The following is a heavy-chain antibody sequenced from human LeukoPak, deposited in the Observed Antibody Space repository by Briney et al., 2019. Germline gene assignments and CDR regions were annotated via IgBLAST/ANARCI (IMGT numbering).Heavy chain of an antibody. CDR3: AREVVNYHGSGSFSPRQDYYGMDV. CDR2: ISTYNGNT. V-gene: IGHV1-18*01. CDR1: GYSLTSYG. Sequence: GASVKVSCKASGYSLTSYGISWVRPAPGQGLEWLGWISTYNGNTNYAQKFQGRVTMTIDTSTSTGYMELRSLRSDDTAVYYCAREVVNYHGSGSFSPRQDYYGMDVWGQGTRVIVSS. D-gene: IGHD3-10*01. J-gene: IGHJ6*02.